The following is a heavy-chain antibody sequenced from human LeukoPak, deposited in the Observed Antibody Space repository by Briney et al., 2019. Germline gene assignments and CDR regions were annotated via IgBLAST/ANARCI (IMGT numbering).Heavy chain of an antibody. CDR3: ARGLWFGEFDY. V-gene: IGHV4-34*01. CDR1: GGSFSGYY. CDR2: INHSGST. J-gene: IGHJ4*02. Sequence: SETLSLTCAVYGGSFSGYYWSWIRQPPGKGLEWIGEINHSGSTNYNPSLKSRVTISVDTSKNQFSLKLSSVTAADTAVYYCARGLWFGEFDYWGQGTRVTVSS. D-gene: IGHD3-10*01.